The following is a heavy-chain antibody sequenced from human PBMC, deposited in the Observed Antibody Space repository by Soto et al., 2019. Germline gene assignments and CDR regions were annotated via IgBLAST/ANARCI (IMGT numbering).Heavy chain of an antibody. J-gene: IGHJ4*02. V-gene: IGHV1-18*04. CDR3: ARAHPDHAQLDF. CDR2: VSSYNGNT. CDR1: GYTFINYA. Sequence: QVQLVQSGAEVKKPGTSVTVSCTASGYTFINYAISWVRQAPGQGLEWMGWVSSYNGNTIYAQNFQDRVLMTTDTSTNTVFMELRTLRSDDSTVYYCARAHPDHAQLDFWGQGTLVTVSS.